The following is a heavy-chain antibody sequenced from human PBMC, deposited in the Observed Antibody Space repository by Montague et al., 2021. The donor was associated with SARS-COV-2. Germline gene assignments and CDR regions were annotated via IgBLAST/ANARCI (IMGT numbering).Heavy chain of an antibody. V-gene: IGHV4-59*01. J-gene: IGHJ4*02. Sequence: SETLSLTCTVSGGSINNSYWSWIRQPPGKGLEWIGYIYYRGSTNYNPSLETRVTISLDTSKNQFSLNLTSVTAADTALYFCARELEIHDFLSGYYIGDWGQGTLVTVSS. D-gene: IGHD3-3*01. CDR2: IYYRGST. CDR3: ARELEIHDFLSGYYIGD. CDR1: GGSINNSY.